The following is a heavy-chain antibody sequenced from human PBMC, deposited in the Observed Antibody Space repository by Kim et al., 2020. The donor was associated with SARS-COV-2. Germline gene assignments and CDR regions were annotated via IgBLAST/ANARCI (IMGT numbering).Heavy chain of an antibody. CDR1: GGTFSSYA. CDR3: ARLEMATIDSAFDI. Sequence: SVKVSCKASGGTFSSYAISWVRQAPGQGLEWMGGIIPIFGTANYAQKFQGRVTITADESTSTAYMELSSLRSEDTAVYYCARLEMATIDSAFDIWGQGTMVTVSS. V-gene: IGHV1-69*13. J-gene: IGHJ3*02. D-gene: IGHD5-12*01. CDR2: IIPIFGTA.